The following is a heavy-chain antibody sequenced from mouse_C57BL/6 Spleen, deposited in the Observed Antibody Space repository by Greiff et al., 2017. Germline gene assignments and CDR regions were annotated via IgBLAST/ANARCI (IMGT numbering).Heavy chain of an antibody. J-gene: IGHJ2*01. CDR3: AREWDGFDY. D-gene: IGHD4-1*01. CDR1: GYSITSGYY. V-gene: IGHV3-6*01. CDR2: ISYDGSN. Sequence: EVQLVESGPGLVKPSQSLSLTCSVTGYSITSGYYWNWIRQFPGNKLEWMGYISYDGSNNYNPSLKNRISITRDTSKNQFFLKLNSVTTEDTATYYCAREWDGFDYWGQGTTLTVSS.